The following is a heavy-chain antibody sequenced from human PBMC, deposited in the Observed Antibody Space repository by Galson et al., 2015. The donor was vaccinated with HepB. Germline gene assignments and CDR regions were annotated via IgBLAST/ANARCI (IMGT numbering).Heavy chain of an antibody. CDR2: IWYDGSNK. J-gene: IGHJ6*02. CDR1: GFTFSSYG. V-gene: IGHV3-33*08. D-gene: IGHD3-10*01. CDR3: ARDPTRPNRITMVRGVITVYGMDV. Sequence: SLRLSCAASGFTFSSYGMHWVRQAPGKGLEWVAVIWYDGSNKYYADSVKGRFTISRDNSKNTLYLQMNSLRAEDTAVYYCARDPTRPNRITMVRGVITVYGMDVWGQGTTATVSS.